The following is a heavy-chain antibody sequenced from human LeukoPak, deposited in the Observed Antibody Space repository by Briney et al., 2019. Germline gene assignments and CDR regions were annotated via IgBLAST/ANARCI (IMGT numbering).Heavy chain of an antibody. CDR3: ARGVWSKPGYCYYGMDV. V-gene: IGHV3-11*01. CDR1: GFTFSDYY. Sequence: GGSLRLSCAASGFTFSDYYMSWIRQAPGKGLEWVSYISSSGSTIYYADSVKGRFTISRDNAKNSLYLQMNSLRAEDTAVYHCARGVWSKPGYCYYGMDVWGQGTTVTVSS. D-gene: IGHD2-21*01. J-gene: IGHJ6*02. CDR2: ISSSGSTI.